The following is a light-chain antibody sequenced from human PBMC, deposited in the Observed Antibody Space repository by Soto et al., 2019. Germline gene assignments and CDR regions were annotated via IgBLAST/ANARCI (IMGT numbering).Light chain of an antibody. CDR3: HQRYNWPRVT. CDR1: QSVSNS. Sequence: EIVLTQSPATLSLSPGERVTLSCRASQSVSNSLLWYQRKPGQPPRLLIYHVSRRATGIPARFSGKGSGTDFTLTFPSLEPEDFAVCFCHQRYNWPRVTFGQGTRLEI. CDR2: HVS. J-gene: IGKJ5*01. V-gene: IGKV3-11*01.